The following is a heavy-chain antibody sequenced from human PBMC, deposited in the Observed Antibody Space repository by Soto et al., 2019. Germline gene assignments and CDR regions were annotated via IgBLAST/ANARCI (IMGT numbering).Heavy chain of an antibody. D-gene: IGHD4-17*01. CDR3: AREEYGGLSLRLDY. CDR2: ISGSSSYI. CDR1: GFIFSSYS. J-gene: IGHJ4*02. V-gene: IGHV3-21*01. Sequence: PGGSLRLSCAASGFIFSSYSMNWVRQAPGKGLEWVSSISGSSSYIYYADSVKGRFTISRDNAKNSLFLQMNSLRAEDTAVYYYAREEYGGLSLRLDYWGQGPQVTVYS.